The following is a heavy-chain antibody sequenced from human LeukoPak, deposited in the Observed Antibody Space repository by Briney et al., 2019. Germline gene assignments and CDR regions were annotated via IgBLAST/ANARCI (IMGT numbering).Heavy chain of an antibody. CDR3: AKATGVYSSGWYPHYYFDY. CDR2: ISGSGGST. D-gene: IGHD6-19*01. Sequence: PGGSLRLSCAASGFTFSSYGMSWVRQAPGKGLEWVSAISGSGGSTYYADSVKGRFTISRDNSKNTLYLQMNSLRAEDTAVYYCAKATGVYSSGWYPHYYFDYWGQGTLVTVSS. CDR1: GFTFSSYG. V-gene: IGHV3-23*01. J-gene: IGHJ4*02.